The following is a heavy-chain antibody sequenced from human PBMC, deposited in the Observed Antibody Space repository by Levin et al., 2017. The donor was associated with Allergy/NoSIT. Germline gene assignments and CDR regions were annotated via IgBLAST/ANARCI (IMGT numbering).Heavy chain of an antibody. V-gene: IGHV3-30*04. Sequence: GGSLRLSCAASGFTFSSYAMHWVRQAPGKGLEWVAVISYDGSNKYYADSVKGRFTISRDNSKNTLYLQMNSLRAEDTAVYYCARDWGYSYGFDYWGQGTLVTVSS. D-gene: IGHD5-18*01. J-gene: IGHJ4*02. CDR1: GFTFSSYA. CDR3: ARDWGYSYGFDY. CDR2: ISYDGSNK.